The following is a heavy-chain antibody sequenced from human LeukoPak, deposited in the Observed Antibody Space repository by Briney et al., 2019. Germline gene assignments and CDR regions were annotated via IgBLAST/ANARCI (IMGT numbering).Heavy chain of an antibody. Sequence: SGGSLRPSCAASGFTFSSYWMHWVRQVPGKGLVWVSRINSDGSSTSYADSVKGRFTISRDNAKNTLYLQMNSLRAEDTAVYYCARPTAYDFWSGSLDYWGQGTLVTVSS. V-gene: IGHV3-74*01. CDR1: GFTFSSYW. D-gene: IGHD3-3*01. J-gene: IGHJ4*02. CDR2: INSDGSST. CDR3: ARPTAYDFWSGSLDY.